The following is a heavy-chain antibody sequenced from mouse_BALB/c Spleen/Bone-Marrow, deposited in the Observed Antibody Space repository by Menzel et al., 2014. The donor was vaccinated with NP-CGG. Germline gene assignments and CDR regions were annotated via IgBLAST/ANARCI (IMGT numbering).Heavy chain of an antibody. Sequence: EVKLMESGPSLVKPSQTLSLACSVTGDSITSGYWNWIRKFPGNKLEYMGYISYSGSTYYNPSLKSRISITQDTSKNQYYLQLKSVTTEDTATYYCARFGYDYALDYWGQGTSVTVSS. V-gene: IGHV3-8*02. CDR3: ARFGYDYALDY. D-gene: IGHD2-2*01. CDR2: ISYSGST. CDR1: GDSITSGY. J-gene: IGHJ4*01.